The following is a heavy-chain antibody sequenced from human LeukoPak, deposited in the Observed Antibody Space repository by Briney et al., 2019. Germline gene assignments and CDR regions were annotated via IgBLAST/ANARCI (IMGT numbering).Heavy chain of an antibody. Sequence: GSLRLSCAASGYTSSTYGVNCVRETPGKGLEWGSHISSSSSYIYYADSVKGRFSISRDNAKNSLYLQMNSLRAEDTAVYYCARDRIIYGDYGDAFDIWGQGTMVTVSS. V-gene: IGHV3-21*01. CDR2: ISSSSSYI. J-gene: IGHJ3*02. CDR3: ARDRIIYGDYGDAFDI. CDR1: GYTSSTYG. D-gene: IGHD4-17*01.